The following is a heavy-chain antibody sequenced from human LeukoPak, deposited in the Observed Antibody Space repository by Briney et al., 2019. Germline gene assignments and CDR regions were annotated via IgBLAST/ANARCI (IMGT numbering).Heavy chain of an antibody. V-gene: IGHV3-23*01. CDR1: GFTFSSYA. CDR2: ISGSGGST. J-gene: IGHJ6*02. Sequence: PGGSLRLSCAASGFTFSSYAMSWVRQAPGKGLEWVSTISGSGGSTYYADSVKGRFTISRDNSRNTLYLQMNSLRAADTAAYYCAKEVGGYDSYYYGMDVWGQGTTVTVSS. CDR3: AKEVGGYDSYYYGMDV. D-gene: IGHD5-12*01.